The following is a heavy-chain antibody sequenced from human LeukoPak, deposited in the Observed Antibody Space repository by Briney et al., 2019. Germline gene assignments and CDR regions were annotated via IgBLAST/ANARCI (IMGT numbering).Heavy chain of an antibody. CDR2: IIPIFGTA. CDR3: ASAGQGGLDCSGGSCYSEFDY. Sequence: SVNVSCKASGGTFSSYAISWVRQAPGQGLEWMGGIIPIFGTANYAQKFQGRVTINADESTSTAYMELSSLRSEDTAVYYCASAGQGGLDCSGGSCYSEFDYWGQGTLVTVSS. V-gene: IGHV1-69*13. CDR1: GGTFSSYA. J-gene: IGHJ4*02. D-gene: IGHD2-15*01.